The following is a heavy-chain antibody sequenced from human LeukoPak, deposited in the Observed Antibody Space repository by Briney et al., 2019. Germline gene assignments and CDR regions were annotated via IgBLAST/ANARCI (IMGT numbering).Heavy chain of an antibody. D-gene: IGHD6-19*01. Sequence: SETLSLTCTVSGGSISRYYWSWIRQPPGKGLEWIGYIYYSGSTNYNPSLKSRVTISVDTSKNQFSLKLSSVTAADTAVYYCAGAVAGWSIDYWGQGTLVTVSS. CDR1: GGSISRYY. CDR2: IYYSGST. J-gene: IGHJ4*02. CDR3: AGAVAGWSIDY. V-gene: IGHV4-59*01.